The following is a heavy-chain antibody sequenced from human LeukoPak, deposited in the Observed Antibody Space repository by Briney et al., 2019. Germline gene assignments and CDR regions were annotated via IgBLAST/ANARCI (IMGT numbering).Heavy chain of an antibody. V-gene: IGHV1-18*01. CDR1: GYTFTSYG. D-gene: IGHD5-18*01. CDR3: ARVGEWIQLLRNWFDP. CDR2: ISAYNGNT. Sequence: ASVKVSCKASGYTFTSYGISWVRQAPGQGLEWMGWISAYNGNTNYAQKLQGRVTMTTDTSTSTAYMQLRSLRSDDTAVYYCARVGEWIQLLRNWFDPWGQGTLVTVSS. J-gene: IGHJ5*02.